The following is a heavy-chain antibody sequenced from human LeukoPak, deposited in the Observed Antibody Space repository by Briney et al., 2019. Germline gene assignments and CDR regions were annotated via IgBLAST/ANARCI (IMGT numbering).Heavy chain of an antibody. CDR2: ISGSGGST. D-gene: IGHD2-21*02. Sequence: GGSLRLSCAASGFTFSSYAMSWVRQAPGKGLEWVSAISGSGGSTYYADSVKGRFTISRDNSKNTLYLQMNSLRAEDTAVYYCAKDKAYCGGGCYGSFDYWGQGTLVTVSS. J-gene: IGHJ4*02. V-gene: IGHV3-23*01. CDR3: AKDKAYCGGGCYGSFDY. CDR1: GFTFSSYA.